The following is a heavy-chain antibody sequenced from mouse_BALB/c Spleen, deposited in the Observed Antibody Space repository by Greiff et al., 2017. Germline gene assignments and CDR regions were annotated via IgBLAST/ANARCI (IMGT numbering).Heavy chain of an antibody. D-gene: IGHD3-2*01. CDR1: GFTFSSYG. CDR2: ISSGGSYT. J-gene: IGHJ2*01. Sequence: EVQLVESGGDLVKPGGSLKLSCAASGFTFSSYGMSWVRQTPDKRLEWVATISSGGSYTYYPDSVKGRFTISRDNAKNTLCLQMSSLKSEDTAMYCGARPDSSGFHFDYWGQGTTLTVSS. CDR3: ARPDSSGFHFDY. V-gene: IGHV5-6*01.